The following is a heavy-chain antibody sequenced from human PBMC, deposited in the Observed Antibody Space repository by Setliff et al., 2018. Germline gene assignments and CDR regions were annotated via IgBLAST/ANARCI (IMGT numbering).Heavy chain of an antibody. Sequence: GGSLRLSCAASGFTFSAYWMSWVRQAPGKGLEWVANIKQDGSEKYYVDSVKGRFTISRDDAKNSLYLQMNSLRAEDTAVYYCARVIYFYYMDVWGKGTTVTVSS. CDR2: IKQDGSEK. CDR1: GFTFSAYW. J-gene: IGHJ6*03. V-gene: IGHV3-7*01. CDR3: ARVIYFYYMDV.